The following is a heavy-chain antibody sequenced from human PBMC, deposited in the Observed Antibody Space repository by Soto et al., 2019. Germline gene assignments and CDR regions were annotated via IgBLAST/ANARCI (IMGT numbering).Heavy chain of an antibody. J-gene: IGHJ6*03. Sequence: SQTLSLTCAISGDRVSSNSAAWNWIRQSPSRGLEWLGRTYYRSRWYNDYAVSVKSRITVNPDTSKNQFSLQLTSVTPEDTAVYYCAGTTSHYWYYMDVWGKGTTVTAP. CDR2: TYYRSRWYN. D-gene: IGHD1-7*01. CDR1: GDRVSSNSAA. V-gene: IGHV6-1*01. CDR3: AGTTSHYWYYMDV.